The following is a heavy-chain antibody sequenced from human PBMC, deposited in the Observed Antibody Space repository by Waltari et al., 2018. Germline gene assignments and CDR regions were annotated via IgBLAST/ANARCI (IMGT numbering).Heavy chain of an antibody. D-gene: IGHD2-2*01. V-gene: IGHV3-73*01. J-gene: IGHJ4*02. CDR3: TRQVGAEGCFDY. Sequence: KGRFTISRDDSKNTAYLQMDALKTEDTAVYYCTRQVGAEGCFDYWGQGTLVTVSS.